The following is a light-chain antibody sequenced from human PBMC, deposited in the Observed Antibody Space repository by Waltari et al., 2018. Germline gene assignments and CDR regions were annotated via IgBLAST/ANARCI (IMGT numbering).Light chain of an antibody. J-gene: IGLJ3*02. CDR2: DVA. V-gene: IGLV2-11*01. CDR1: SSALGAYNY. CDR3: CSYAGSYTLGV. Sequence: QSALTQPRSVSGSPGQSVTISCTGTSSALGAYNYVSGYQQHPGKAPKLMIYDVAKRPSGVPDRFSGSKSGDTASLTISGLQTEDEADYYCCSYAGSYTLGVFGGGTKLTVL.